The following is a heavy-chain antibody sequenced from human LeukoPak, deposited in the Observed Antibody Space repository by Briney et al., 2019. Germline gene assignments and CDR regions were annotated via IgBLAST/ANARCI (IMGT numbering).Heavy chain of an antibody. Sequence: TXSLTCTVSGGSISSYYWSWIRQPPGKGLEWIGDIYYSGSTNYNPSLKRRVTISVDTSKNQFSLKLSSVTAADTAVYYCARKTVTTRGSFDYWGQGTLVTVSS. J-gene: IGHJ4*02. CDR2: IYYSGST. CDR1: GGSISSYY. CDR3: ARKTVTTRGSFDY. D-gene: IGHD4-17*01. V-gene: IGHV4-59*01.